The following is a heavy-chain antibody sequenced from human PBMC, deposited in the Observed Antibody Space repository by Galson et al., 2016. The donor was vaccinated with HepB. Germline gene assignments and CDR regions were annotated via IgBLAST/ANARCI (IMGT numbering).Heavy chain of an antibody. D-gene: IGHD3-10*01. Sequence: SLRLSCAASGFIFSSAWMNWVRQAPGKGLEWVGRIRSKTYNYATQYAVSVEGRFSISRDEAKTTAYLEMNNLKTEDTAMYYCSRSRGWFDSWSQGTLVIVSS. V-gene: IGHV3-73*01. CDR3: SRSRGWFDS. CDR1: GFIFSSAW. J-gene: IGHJ5*01. CDR2: IRSKTYNYAT.